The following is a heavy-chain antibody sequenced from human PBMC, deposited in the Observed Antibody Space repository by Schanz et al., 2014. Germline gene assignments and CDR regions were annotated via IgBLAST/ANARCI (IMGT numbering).Heavy chain of an antibody. V-gene: IGHV3-33*01. CDR1: GFTFSSYG. CDR3: ARAGYDADNWFDP. J-gene: IGHJ5*02. Sequence: QVQLVESGGGVVQPGRSLRLSCAASGFTFSSYGMHWVRQAPGKGLEWVAVIWYDGSNKYYADSVKGRFTISGDNSKNSLFLQMNSLRAEDTAVYYCARAGYDADNWFDPWGQGTLVTVSS. D-gene: IGHD2-2*01. CDR2: IWYDGSNK.